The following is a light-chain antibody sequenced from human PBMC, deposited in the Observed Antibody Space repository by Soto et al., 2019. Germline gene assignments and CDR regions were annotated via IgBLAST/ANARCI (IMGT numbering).Light chain of an antibody. CDR2: DVT. V-gene: IGLV2-8*01. CDR1: SSDVGGYNF. Sequence: QSALTQPPSASGSPGQSVNISCTGTSSDVGGYNFVSWDQQHPGKAPKLMIYDVTERPSGVPDRFSGSKSGNTASLTVSGLPGEDDADYNCTSYAGSNIPFLFGGRTKNTVL. J-gene: IGLJ2*01. CDR3: TSYAGSNIPFL.